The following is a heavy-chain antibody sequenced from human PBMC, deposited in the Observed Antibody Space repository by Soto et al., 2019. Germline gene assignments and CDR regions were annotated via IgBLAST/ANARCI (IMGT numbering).Heavy chain of an antibody. V-gene: IGHV4-31*03. J-gene: IGHJ4*02. Sequence: PSETLSLTCTVSGGSISSGGYYWSWIRQHPGKGLEWIGYIYYSGSTYYNPSLKSRVTISVDTSKNQFSLKLSSVTVADTAVYYCARGLSRVLDFDYWGQGTLVTVSS. CDR2: IYYSGST. CDR1: GGSISSGGYY. CDR3: ARGLSRVLDFDY.